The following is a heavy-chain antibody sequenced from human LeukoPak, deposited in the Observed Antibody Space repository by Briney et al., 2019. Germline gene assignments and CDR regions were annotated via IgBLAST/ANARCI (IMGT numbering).Heavy chain of an antibody. CDR3: ASVPGIDILTGGVFDY. D-gene: IGHD3-9*01. CDR2: ISSSGSTI. J-gene: IGHJ4*02. Sequence: GGSLRLSCAASGFTFSDYYMSWIRQAPGKGLEWVSYISSSGSTIYYADSVKGRFTISRDDAKNSLYLQMNSLRAEDTAVYYCASVPGIDILTGGVFDYWGQGTLVTVSS. CDR1: GFTFSDYY. V-gene: IGHV3-11*04.